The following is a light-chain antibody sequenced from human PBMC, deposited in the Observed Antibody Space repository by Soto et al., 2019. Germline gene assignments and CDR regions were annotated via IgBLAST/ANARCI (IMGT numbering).Light chain of an antibody. CDR2: GAS. J-gene: IGKJ4*01. Sequence: EIVLTQSPGTLSLSPGERATLSCRASQSISSNDLAWSQQKPGQAPRLLIYGASTRATGIPDRFGGSGSGTDFTLTISSLEPEDFALYHCLQYDTSPLTFGGGTKVEIK. V-gene: IGKV3-20*01. CDR1: QSISSND. CDR3: LQYDTSPLT.